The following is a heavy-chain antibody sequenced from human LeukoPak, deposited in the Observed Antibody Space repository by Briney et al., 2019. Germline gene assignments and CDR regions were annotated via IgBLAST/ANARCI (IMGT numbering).Heavy chain of an antibody. Sequence: SETLSLTCNVSGDSISRSSYYWGWIRQPPGKGLEWIGNIYYSGSTYYNPSLKSRVTISVDTSENQFSLNMSSVTAADTAVYYCTRYYYYYYYMDVWGKGTTVTVSS. J-gene: IGHJ6*03. CDR2: IYYSGST. CDR1: GDSISRSSYY. CDR3: TRYYYYYYYMDV. V-gene: IGHV4-39*01.